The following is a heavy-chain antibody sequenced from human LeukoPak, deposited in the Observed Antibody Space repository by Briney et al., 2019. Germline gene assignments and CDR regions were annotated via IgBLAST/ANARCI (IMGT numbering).Heavy chain of an antibody. CDR3: AKNGDRGAYCSGGTCYPYYYYYMDV. CDR1: GFSFTSYG. V-gene: IGHV3-23*01. Sequence: PGGSLRLSCAAPGFSFTSYGMHWVRQAPGKGLEWVSAISTTGGTTYYADSVRGRFTISRDNSRNTLYLQMNSLRAEDTAIYYCAKNGDRGAYCSGGTCYPYYYYYMDVWGKGTTVTISS. D-gene: IGHD2-15*01. J-gene: IGHJ6*03. CDR2: ISTTGGTT.